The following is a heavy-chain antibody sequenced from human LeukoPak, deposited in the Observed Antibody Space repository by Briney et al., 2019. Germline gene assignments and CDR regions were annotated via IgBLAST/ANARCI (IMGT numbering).Heavy chain of an antibody. V-gene: IGHV3-30*03. CDR3: ARGGSMYYYYGMDV. CDR1: GFTFSSYG. CDR2: ISYDGSNK. J-gene: IGHJ6*02. Sequence: GGSLRLSCAASGFTFSSYGMHWVHQAPGKGLEWVAVISYDGSNKYYADSVKGRFTISRDNSKNTLYLQMNSLRAEDTAVYYCARGGSMYYYYGMDVWGQGTTVTVSS. D-gene: IGHD3-10*01.